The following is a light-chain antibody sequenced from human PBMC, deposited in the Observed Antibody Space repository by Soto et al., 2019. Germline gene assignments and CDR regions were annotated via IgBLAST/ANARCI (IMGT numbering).Light chain of an antibody. CDR1: SSNLGAGFD. V-gene: IGLV1-40*01. J-gene: IGLJ1*01. CDR2: ATN. CDR3: LSYDSNLRGFG. Sequence: QSVLTQPPSVSGAPGQRVTISCTGSSSNLGAGFDVHWYQQFPGTAPKLLIYATNSRPSGVPERFSGSKSGTSASLAVTGLLAEDEAEYFCLSYDSNLRGFGFGTGTKVTVL.